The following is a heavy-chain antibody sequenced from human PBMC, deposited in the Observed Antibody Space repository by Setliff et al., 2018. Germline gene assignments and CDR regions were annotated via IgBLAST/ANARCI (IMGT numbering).Heavy chain of an antibody. D-gene: IGHD2-15*01. V-gene: IGHV4-39*07. CDR1: GGSISSTTYY. Sequence: PSETLSLTCTVSGGSISSTTYYWGWIRQAPGKGLEWIGSISYSGSTNYNPSLESRVTISVDTSKNQFSLELSSVTAADTAMYYCARENGYCSGGACYFMFDYWGQGTLVTVSS. CDR2: ISYSGST. CDR3: ARENGYCSGGACYFMFDY. J-gene: IGHJ4*02.